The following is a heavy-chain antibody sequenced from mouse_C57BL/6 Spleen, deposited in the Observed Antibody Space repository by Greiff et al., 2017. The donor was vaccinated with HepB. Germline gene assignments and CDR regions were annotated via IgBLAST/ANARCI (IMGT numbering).Heavy chain of an antibody. CDR3: ARGHGPFAY. V-gene: IGHV1-69*01. Sequence: QVQLQQPGAELVMPGASVKLSCKASGYTFTSYWMHWVKQRPGQGLEWIGEIDPSDSYTNYNQKFKGKSTSTVDKSSSTAYMQLSSLTSEDSAVYYCARGHGPFAYWGQGTLVTVSA. D-gene: IGHD1-1*01. CDR2: IDPSDSYT. CDR1: GYTFTSYW. J-gene: IGHJ3*01.